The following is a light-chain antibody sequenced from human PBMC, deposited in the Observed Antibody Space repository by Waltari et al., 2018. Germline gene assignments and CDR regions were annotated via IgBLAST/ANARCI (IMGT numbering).Light chain of an antibody. Sequence: QLVLTQSPSASASLGASVKLTCTLSSGHSSYAIAWHQQQPEKGPRYLMKLNSDGSHKKGDGIPDRFSGSSSGTERFLTISSLQSEDEGAYYCQTWGTGFQVFGTGTKVTVL. CDR3: QTWGTGFQV. J-gene: IGLJ1*01. CDR2: LNSDGSH. V-gene: IGLV4-69*01. CDR1: SGHSSYA.